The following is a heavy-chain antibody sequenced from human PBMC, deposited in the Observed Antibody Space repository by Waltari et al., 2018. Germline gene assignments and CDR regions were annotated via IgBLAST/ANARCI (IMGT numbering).Heavy chain of an antibody. Sequence: EVQLVESGGGLVQPGGSLRLSCAASGFTFSSNWMTWGRPAPGKGLEEVANINQDGSKKDYVDSVKGRFTISRDNAKNSLYLQMNSLRAEDTAVYYCAGDKYWGQGTLVTVSS. J-gene: IGHJ4*02. V-gene: IGHV3-7*01. CDR1: GFTFSSNW. CDR3: AGDKY. CDR2: INQDGSKK.